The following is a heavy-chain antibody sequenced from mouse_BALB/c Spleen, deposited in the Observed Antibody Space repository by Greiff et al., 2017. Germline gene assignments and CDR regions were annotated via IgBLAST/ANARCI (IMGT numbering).Heavy chain of an antibody. Sequence: EVQLQESGPGLVKPSQSLSLTCTVTGYSITSDYAWNWIRQFPGNKLEWMGYISYSGSTSYNPSLKSRISITRDTSKNQFFLQLNSVTTEDTATYYCARLRLYGNYGAYWGQGTLVTVSA. CDR2: ISYSGST. CDR1: GYSITSDYA. V-gene: IGHV3-2*02. CDR3: ARLRLYGNYGAY. D-gene: IGHD2-1*01. J-gene: IGHJ3*01.